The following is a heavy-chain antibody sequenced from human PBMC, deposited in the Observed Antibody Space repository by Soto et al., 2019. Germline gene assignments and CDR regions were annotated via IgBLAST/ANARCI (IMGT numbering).Heavy chain of an antibody. CDR1: GFTFSDST. CDR3: TSFIVGTTPY. Sequence: PGGSLRLSCAASGFTFSDSTMHWVRQASGKWLEWVGRIRNKANTYAPHYAASEKGRFTISRDDSKNTAYLPLNSLKTEDTAVYYCTSFIVGTTPYWGQGTLVTVSS. V-gene: IGHV3-73*01. CDR2: IRNKANTYAP. J-gene: IGHJ4*02. D-gene: IGHD1-26*01.